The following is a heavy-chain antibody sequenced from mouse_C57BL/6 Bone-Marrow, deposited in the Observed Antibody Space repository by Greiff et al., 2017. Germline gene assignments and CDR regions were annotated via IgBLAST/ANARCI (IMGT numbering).Heavy chain of an antibody. CDR1: GFTFSSYA. CDR2: ISDGGSYT. Sequence: EVQLQESGGGLVKPGGSLKLSCAASGFTFSSYAMSWVRQTPEKRLEWVATISDGGSYTYYPDNVKGRFTISRDNAKNNLYLQMSHLKSEDTAMYYCARDDGYYVLGYFDVWGTGTTVTVSS. CDR3: ARDDGYYVLGYFDV. D-gene: IGHD2-3*01. V-gene: IGHV5-4*01. J-gene: IGHJ1*03.